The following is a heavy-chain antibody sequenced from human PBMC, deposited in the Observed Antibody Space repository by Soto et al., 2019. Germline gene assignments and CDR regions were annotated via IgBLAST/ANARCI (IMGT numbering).Heavy chain of an antibody. CDR1: GFTFSSYA. V-gene: IGHV3-30-3*01. CDR2: ISYDGSNK. Sequence: GGALRLSCAASGFTFSSYAMHWVRPAPGKGLEWVAVISYDGSNKYYADSVKGRFTISRDNSKNTLYLQMNSLRAEDTAVYYCARVHYSSGWYRLYYYGMDVWGQGTTVTVSS. CDR3: ARVHYSSGWYRLYYYGMDV. D-gene: IGHD6-19*01. J-gene: IGHJ6*02.